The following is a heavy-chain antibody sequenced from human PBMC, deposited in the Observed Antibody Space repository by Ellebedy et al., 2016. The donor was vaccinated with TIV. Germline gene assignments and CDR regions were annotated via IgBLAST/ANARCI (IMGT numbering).Heavy chain of an antibody. D-gene: IGHD6-13*01. CDR1: GFTFSSYW. CDR3: ARGGASSSWFWRN. CDR2: IQKHGGEK. J-gene: IGHJ4*02. Sequence: GESLKISCAASGFTFSSYWMTWVRQAPGKGLEWVANIQKHGGEKYYVDSVKGRFTISRDDPKNSLYLEMSSLTDDDTAVYYCARGGASSSWFWRNWGQGTRVTVSS. V-gene: IGHV3-7*03.